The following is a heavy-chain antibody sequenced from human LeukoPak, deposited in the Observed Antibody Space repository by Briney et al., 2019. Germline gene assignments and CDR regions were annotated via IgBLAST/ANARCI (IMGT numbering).Heavy chain of an antibody. V-gene: IGHV1-69*13. J-gene: IGHJ5*02. D-gene: IGHD5-12*01. CDR3: ARDYQEGVATIGGPNWFDP. CDR2: IIPIFGTA. Sequence: SVKVSCKASGGTFSSYAISWVRQAPGQGLEWMGGIIPIFGTANYAQKFQGRVTITADESTSTAYMELSSPGSEDTAVYYCARDYQEGVATIGGPNWFDPWGQGTLVTVSS. CDR1: GGTFSSYA.